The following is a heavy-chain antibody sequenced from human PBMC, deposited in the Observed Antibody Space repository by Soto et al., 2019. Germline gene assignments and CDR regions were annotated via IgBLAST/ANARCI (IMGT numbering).Heavy chain of an antibody. D-gene: IGHD2-15*01. Sequence: QVQLVQSGAEVKKPGASVKVSCKAPGYTFTGYYMHWVRQATGQGLEWMGWINPNSGGRNYAQKFDAWVTITSDTAISTAYMELSRLRSDDKAVYYCARGGYCSGGSCYHASPDYYYDYMYVWGKGTTVTFSS. CDR1: GYTFTGYY. V-gene: IGHV1-2*04. CDR2: INPNSGGR. J-gene: IGHJ6*03. CDR3: ARGGYCSGGSCYHASPDYYYDYMYV.